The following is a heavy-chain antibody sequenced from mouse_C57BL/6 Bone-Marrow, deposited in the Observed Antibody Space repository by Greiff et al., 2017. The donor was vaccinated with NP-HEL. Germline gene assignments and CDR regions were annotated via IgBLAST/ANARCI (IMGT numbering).Heavy chain of an antibody. CDR2: IRNKANGYTT. V-gene: IGHV7-3*01. CDR1: GFTFTDYY. CDR3: ARYSYSPRTYFDY. Sequence: DVMLVESGGGLVQPGGSLSLSCAASGFTFTDYYMSWVRQPPGKALEWLGFIRNKANGYTTEYSASVKGRFTISRDNSQSILYLQMNALRAEDSATYYCARYSYSPRTYFDYWGQGTTLTVSS. J-gene: IGHJ2*01.